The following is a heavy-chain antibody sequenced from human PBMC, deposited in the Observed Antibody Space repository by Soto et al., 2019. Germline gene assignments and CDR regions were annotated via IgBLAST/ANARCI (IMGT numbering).Heavy chain of an antibody. CDR2: IYPSDSDV. Sequence: EVQLVQSGAEVKKPGESLKISCKGSGYSFALYWIGWVRQMPGKDLEWMGIIYPSDSDVRYSLSFQGQVTMSADKSISTVYLQWNSLKASDTAMYYCARIIADWYFDLWGRGTLVTVSS. D-gene: IGHD3-16*02. J-gene: IGHJ2*01. CDR1: GYSFALYW. CDR3: ARIIADWYFDL. V-gene: IGHV5-51*01.